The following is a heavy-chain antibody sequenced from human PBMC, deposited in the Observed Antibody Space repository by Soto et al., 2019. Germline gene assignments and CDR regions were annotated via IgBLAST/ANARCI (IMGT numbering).Heavy chain of an antibody. Sequence: EVQLVESGGGLVQPGRSLRLSCAASGFTFDDYAMHWVRQAPGKGLEWVSGISWNSGSIGYADSVKGRFTISRDNAKNSLYLQTNSLRAEDTALYYCAKDSAGSTNWGQGTLVTISS. CDR3: AKDSAGSTN. D-gene: IGHD2-15*01. J-gene: IGHJ4*02. CDR2: ISWNSGSI. V-gene: IGHV3-9*01. CDR1: GFTFDDYA.